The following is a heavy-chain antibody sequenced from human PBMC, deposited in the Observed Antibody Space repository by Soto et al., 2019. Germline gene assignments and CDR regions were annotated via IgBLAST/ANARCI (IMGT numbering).Heavy chain of an antibody. CDR2: IATAGDT. CDR1: GFTFSSYD. Sequence: EVQLVESGGGLVQPGGSLRLSCAASGFTFSSYDMHWVRQATGKGLEWVSTIATAGDTYYPGSVKGRFTISRETAKNSLYLQMNSLRAEDTVVYYCARGISGYYFFDYWGQGTLVTVSS. J-gene: IGHJ4*02. CDR3: ARGISGYYFFDY. V-gene: IGHV3-13*01. D-gene: IGHD3-22*01.